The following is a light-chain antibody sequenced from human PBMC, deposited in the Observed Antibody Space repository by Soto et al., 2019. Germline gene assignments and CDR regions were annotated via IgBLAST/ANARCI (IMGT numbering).Light chain of an antibody. CDR1: QSISSW. CDR3: LQDYNYPIT. J-gene: IGKJ5*01. V-gene: IGKV1-5*01. CDR2: DAS. Sequence: DIQMTQSPSTLSASVGDRVTITCLASQSISSWLAWYQQKPGKAPKLLIYDASSLESGVPSRFSGSGSGTDFTLTISSLQPEDFATYYCLQDYNYPITFGQGTRLEIK.